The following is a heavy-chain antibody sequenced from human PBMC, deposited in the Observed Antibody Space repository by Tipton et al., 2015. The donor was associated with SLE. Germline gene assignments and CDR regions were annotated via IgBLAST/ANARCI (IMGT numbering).Heavy chain of an antibody. CDR1: GYSISSDYY. V-gene: IGHV4-38-2*02. J-gene: IGHJ1*01. CDR2: IYYSGST. D-gene: IGHD3-3*01. Sequence: TLSLTCTVSGYSISSDYYWGWIRQPPGKGLEWIGSIYYSGSTYYNPSLKSRVTISVDTSKNQFSLKLSSVTAADTAVYYCARHGSLRSPLQHWGQGTLFTVSS. CDR3: ARHGSLRSPLQH.